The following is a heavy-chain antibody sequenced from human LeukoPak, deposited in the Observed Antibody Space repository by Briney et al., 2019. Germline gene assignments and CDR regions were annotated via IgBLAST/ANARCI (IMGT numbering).Heavy chain of an antibody. D-gene: IGHD3-10*01. CDR2: IKHDGSEK. CDR3: ARDRDYYNYFEY. Sequence: GSLRLSCAASGFTLSKYWMSWVRQAPGKGLEWVANIKHDGSEKYYVDSVKGRFTISRDNAKNSLYLQMNSLRGEDTAVYYCARDRDYYNYFEYWGQGTLVTVSS. J-gene: IGHJ4*02. CDR1: GFTLSKYW. V-gene: IGHV3-7*04.